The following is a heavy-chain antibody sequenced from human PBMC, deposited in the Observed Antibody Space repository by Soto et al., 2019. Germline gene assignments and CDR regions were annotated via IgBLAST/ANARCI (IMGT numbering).Heavy chain of an antibody. V-gene: IGHV3-74*01. D-gene: IGHD1-1*01. CDR3: ARDRQYTMDV. J-gene: IGHJ6*02. Sequence: PGGSLRLSCAASGFAFNTYWIHWVRQPPGKGLVWVARINGDGSGTTYADSVKGRFTISRDSAKNTLYLQMNSLRVEDTAVYYCARDRQYTMDVWGQGTTVTVSS. CDR1: GFAFNTYW. CDR2: INGDGSGT.